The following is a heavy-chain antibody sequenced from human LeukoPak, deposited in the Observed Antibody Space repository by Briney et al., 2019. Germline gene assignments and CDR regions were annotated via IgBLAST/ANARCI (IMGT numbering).Heavy chain of an antibody. V-gene: IGHV3-30*02. CDR2: IRYDGSNK. D-gene: IGHD6-19*01. CDR3: AKAAGRYSSGWDFDY. Sequence: GGSLRLSCAASGFTFSSYGMHWVRQAPGKGLEWVAFIRYDGSNKYYADSVKGRFAISRDNSKNTLYLQMNSLRAEDTAVYYCAKAAGRYSSGWDFDYWGQGTLVTVSS. J-gene: IGHJ4*02. CDR1: GFTFSSYG.